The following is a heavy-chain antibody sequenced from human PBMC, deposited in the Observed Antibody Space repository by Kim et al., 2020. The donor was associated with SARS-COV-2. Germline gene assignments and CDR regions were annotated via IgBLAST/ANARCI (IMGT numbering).Heavy chain of an antibody. V-gene: IGHV4-4*02. J-gene: IGHJ4*02. CDR3: ARLRTDTGSYFRFDY. D-gene: IGHD1-26*01. CDR2: IYHSGNT. CDR1: GDSISTTNW. Sequence: SETLSLTCAVSGDSISTTNWWTWVRQPPGKGLEWTGEIYHSGNTNYNPSLKSRVSISVDNSKNQFSLRLNSVTAADTSVYYCARLRTDTGSYFRFDYWGQGTVVPVSS.